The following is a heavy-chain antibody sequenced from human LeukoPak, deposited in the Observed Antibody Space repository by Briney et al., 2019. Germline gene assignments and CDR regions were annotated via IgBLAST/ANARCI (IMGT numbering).Heavy chain of an antibody. CDR3: TPGRVQGEAVDGTGGFDY. CDR2: IKSKTAGGAP. J-gene: IGHJ4*02. V-gene: IGHV3-15*05. CDR1: GFTFNYAW. D-gene: IGHD6-19*01. Sequence: GDSLRLSCAASGFTFNYAWMNWVRQAPGPGLEWFGRIKSKTAGGAPDYAAPVKGRFTIPRDDSKTTLLLQMIILRPEEPAGYYCTPGRVQGEAVDGTGGFDYWGQGTLVTVSS.